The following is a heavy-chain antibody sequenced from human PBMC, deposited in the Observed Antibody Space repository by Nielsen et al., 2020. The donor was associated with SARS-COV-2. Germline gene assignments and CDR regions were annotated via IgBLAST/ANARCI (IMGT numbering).Heavy chain of an antibody. CDR3: TTDHWGYFDY. V-gene: IGHV3-15*01. CDR1: GFTFTNAW. CDR2: IKSKTDGGAT. J-gene: IGHJ4*02. Sequence: GGSLRLSCAASGFTFTNAWMTWVRQAPGKGLEWVGRIKSKTDGGATDYAALVKGRFTISRDDSKNTLYLQMNSLKTEDTVEYYCTTDHWGYFDYWGQGTLVTVSS. D-gene: IGHD7-27*01.